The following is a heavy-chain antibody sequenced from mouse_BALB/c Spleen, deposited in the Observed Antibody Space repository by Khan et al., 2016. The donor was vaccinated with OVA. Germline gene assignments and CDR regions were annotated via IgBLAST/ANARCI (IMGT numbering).Heavy chain of an antibody. Sequence: QVQLQQSGTELARPGASVKLSCKASGYIFIDYNINWVKQRTGQGLEWIGEISPGSGNTYYNEKFKGKATLTADKSSSTAYMQLSSLTSEDSAVYFCAREWGSWFSYWGQGTWVTV. V-gene: IGHV1-77*01. CDR3: AREWGSWFSY. CDR1: GYIFIDYN. D-gene: IGHD1-3*01. CDR2: ISPGSGNT. J-gene: IGHJ3*01.